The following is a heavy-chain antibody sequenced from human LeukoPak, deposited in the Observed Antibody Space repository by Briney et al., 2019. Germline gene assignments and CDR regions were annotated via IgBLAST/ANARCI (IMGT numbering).Heavy chain of an antibody. J-gene: IGHJ5*02. CDR3: ARDYRFGEPLNWFDP. CDR1: GYTFTGYY. CDR2: INPNSGGT. V-gene: IGHV1-2*02. Sequence: ASVKVSCKASGYTFTGYYMHWVRQAPGQGLEWMGWINPNSGGTNYAQKFQGRVTMTRDTSISTAYMELSRLRSDDTAVYYCARDYRFGEPLNWFDPWGQGTLVTVSS. D-gene: IGHD3-10*01.